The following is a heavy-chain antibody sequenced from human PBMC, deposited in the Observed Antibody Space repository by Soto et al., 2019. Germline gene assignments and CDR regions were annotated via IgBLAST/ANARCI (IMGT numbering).Heavy chain of an antibody. CDR1: GFTFSSFA. D-gene: IGHD3-22*01. CDR3: VRARSTDSRPDY. V-gene: IGHV3-23*01. CDR2: ISGSDNST. Sequence: GGSLRLSCAASGFTFSSFAMSWVRQAPGKGLEWVSAISGSDNSTYYADSVKGRFTISRDNSKNTLYLQLGSLRAEDTAVYFCVRARSTDSRPDYWGQGTLVTVSS. J-gene: IGHJ4*02.